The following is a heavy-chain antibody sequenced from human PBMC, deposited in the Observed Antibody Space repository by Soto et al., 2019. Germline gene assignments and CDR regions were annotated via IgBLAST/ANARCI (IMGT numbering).Heavy chain of an antibody. CDR2: ISSSGSTI. CDR1: GFTFSDYY. Sequence: QVQLVESGGGLVKPGGSLRLSCAASGFTFSDYYMSWIRQAPGKGLEWVSYISSSGSTIYYADSVKGRFTISRDNAKNSLNLQLKSLRAEETAVYYCATHGIRRLLWFGEPSRYWGQGTLVTVSS. D-gene: IGHD3-10*01. J-gene: IGHJ4*02. V-gene: IGHV3-11*01. CDR3: ATHGIRRLLWFGEPSRY.